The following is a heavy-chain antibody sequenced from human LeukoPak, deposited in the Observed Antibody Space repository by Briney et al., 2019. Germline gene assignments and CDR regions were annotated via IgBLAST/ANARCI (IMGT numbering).Heavy chain of an antibody. CDR2: ISGSGGST. V-gene: IGHV3-23*01. Sequence: GGSLRLSCAASGFTFSSYAMSWVCQAPGKGLEWVSAISGSGGSTYYADSVKGRFTISRDNSKNTLYLQMNSLRAEDTAVYYCAKPLLRWWAFDIWGQGTMVTVSS. CDR3: AKPLLRWWAFDI. D-gene: IGHD2-21*01. CDR1: GFTFSSYA. J-gene: IGHJ3*02.